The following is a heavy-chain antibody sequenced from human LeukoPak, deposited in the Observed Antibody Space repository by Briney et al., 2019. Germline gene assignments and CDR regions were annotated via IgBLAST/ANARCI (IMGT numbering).Heavy chain of an antibody. D-gene: IGHD3-10*01. CDR3: GVGSYDGFAV. Sequence: GGSVRLSCVASGFTFATYGMSWVRQAPGKGLEWVAVVGDSAYTTHHADSVKGRFFISRDNSKDTVHLQMNSLRAEDTAVVVRGVGSYDGFAVWGQGRMVSVSS. CDR1: GFTFATYG. J-gene: IGHJ3*01. CDR2: VGDSAYTT. V-gene: IGHV3-23*01.